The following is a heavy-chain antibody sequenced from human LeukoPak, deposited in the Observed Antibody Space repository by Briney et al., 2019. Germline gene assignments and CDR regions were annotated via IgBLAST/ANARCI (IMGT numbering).Heavy chain of an antibody. Sequence: ASVKVSCKASGYTFTNYHIHWVRQAPGQGLEWMGIIKHSRGSTTYAQKSQGRLTMTTDTSTGTVNMELSSLTSEDTAVYYCARDFSWSVDYWGQGALVTVSS. J-gene: IGHJ4*02. CDR3: ARDFSWSVDY. V-gene: IGHV1-46*01. CDR2: IKHSRGST. D-gene: IGHD6-13*01. CDR1: GYTFTNYH.